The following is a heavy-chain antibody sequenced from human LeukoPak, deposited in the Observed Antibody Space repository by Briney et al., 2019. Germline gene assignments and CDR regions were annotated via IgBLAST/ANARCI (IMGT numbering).Heavy chain of an antibody. D-gene: IGHD3-22*01. CDR2: ISGSGGSK. CDR1: GFTFSSYA. CDR3: AKDRLFLNYYDSSGYYYDWFDP. V-gene: IGHV3-23*01. Sequence: GGSLRLSCAASGFTFSSYAMSWVRQAPGKGLEWVSAISGSGGSKYYADSVRGRFTISRHNSKNTLYLQMNSLRAEDTAVYYCAKDRLFLNYYDSSGYYYDWFDPWGQGTLVTVSS. J-gene: IGHJ5*02.